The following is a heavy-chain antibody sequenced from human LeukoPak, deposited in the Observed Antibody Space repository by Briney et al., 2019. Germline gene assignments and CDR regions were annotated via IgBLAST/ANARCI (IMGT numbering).Heavy chain of an antibody. CDR1: GYTFTSYY. J-gene: IGHJ4*02. V-gene: IGHV1-46*01. CDR3: ARDGHIARRGSCYSLNY. CDR2: INPSCGST. Sequence: ASVKVSCKASGYTFTSYYMHWVRQAPGQGLEWMGIINPSCGSTSYAQKLQGRVTMTRDTSTSTVYMELSSLRSEDTAVYYCARDGHIARRGSCYSLNYWGQGTLVTVSS. D-gene: IGHD2-15*01.